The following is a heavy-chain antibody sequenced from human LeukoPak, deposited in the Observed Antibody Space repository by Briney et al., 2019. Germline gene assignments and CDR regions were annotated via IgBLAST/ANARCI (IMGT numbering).Heavy chain of an antibody. CDR1: GITFSDYY. V-gene: IGHV3-11*01. J-gene: IGHJ4*02. Sequence: GGSLRLSCAASGITFSDYYMSWIRQAPGKGLEWVSYISSGGSTIYYADSVKGRFTISRDNAKNSLYLQMNSLRAEDTAVYYCATFSSGWAWDFDYWGQGTLVTVSS. CDR2: ISSGGSTI. CDR3: ATFSSGWAWDFDY. D-gene: IGHD6-19*01.